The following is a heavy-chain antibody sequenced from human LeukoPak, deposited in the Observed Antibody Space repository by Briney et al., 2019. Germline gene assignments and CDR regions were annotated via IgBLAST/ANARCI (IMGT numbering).Heavy chain of an antibody. J-gene: IGHJ4*02. V-gene: IGHV3-21*01. D-gene: IGHD3-10*01. CDR3: ARSIVMGMVRGVPTDY. Sequence: KPGGSLRLSCAASGFTFSSYSMTWVRQAPGKGLEWVSSISSSSSYIYYADSVKGRFTISRDNAKNSLYLQMNSLRAEDTAVYYCARSIVMGMVRGVPTDYWGQGTLVTVSS. CDR2: ISSSSSYI. CDR1: GFTFSSYS.